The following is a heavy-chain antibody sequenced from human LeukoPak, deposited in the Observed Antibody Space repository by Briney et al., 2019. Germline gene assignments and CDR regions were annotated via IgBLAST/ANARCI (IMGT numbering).Heavy chain of an antibody. D-gene: IGHD5-18*01. V-gene: IGHV4-59*01. CDR2: IYYSGST. J-gene: IGHJ5*02. CDR3: ARVDTAMVFNWFDP. Sequence: SETLSLTCTVSVGSISSYYWSWIRQPPGKGLEWIGYIYYSGSTNYNPSLKSRVTISVDTSKNQFSLKLSSVTAADTAVYYCARVDTAMVFNWFDPWGQGTLVTVSS. CDR1: VGSISSYY.